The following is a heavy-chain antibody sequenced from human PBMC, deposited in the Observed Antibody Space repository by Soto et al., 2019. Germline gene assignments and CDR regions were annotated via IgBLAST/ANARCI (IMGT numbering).Heavy chain of an antibody. D-gene: IGHD2-2*02. J-gene: IGHJ4*02. CDR1: GFTFSTYA. CDR2: ITGSGGST. V-gene: IGHV3-23*01. Sequence: GGSLRLSCATSGFTFSTYAMHWVRQAPGKGLEWVSAITGSGGSTYHADSVQGRLTISRDNSKNTLYLQMNSLRAEDSAVYYCAKGSSGARPYYFDNWGQGTVVTVSS. CDR3: AKGSSGARPYYFDN.